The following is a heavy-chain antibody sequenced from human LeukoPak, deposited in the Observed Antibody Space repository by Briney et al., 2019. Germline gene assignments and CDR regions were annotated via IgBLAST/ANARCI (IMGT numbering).Heavy chain of an antibody. V-gene: IGHV4-31*03. Sequence: SETLSLTCTVSGVSISSGGYYWSWIRQHPGKGLEWIGCIYYSGSTYYNPSLKSRVTISVDTSKNQFSLKLSSVTAADTAVYYCARGGRRFGELLSEDYWGQGTLVTVSS. CDR2: IYYSGST. CDR1: GVSISSGGYY. D-gene: IGHD3-10*01. CDR3: ARGGRRFGELLSEDY. J-gene: IGHJ4*02.